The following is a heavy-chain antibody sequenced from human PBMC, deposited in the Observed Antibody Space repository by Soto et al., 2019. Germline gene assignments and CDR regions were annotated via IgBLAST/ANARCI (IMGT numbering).Heavy chain of an antibody. CDR1: GCTISDYY. D-gene: IGHD1-1*01. Sequence: EVQLVESGGGLVQPGGCLRLSCAAAGCTISDYYMDWVRQAPGMGLEWVARTRNKVNSYTTEYAASVKGRFTISRDGSENSVYLQMNSLKTEDTAVYYCARGGRTDWRYFDFWGPGTLVTVSS. V-gene: IGHV3-72*01. CDR3: ARGGRTDWRYFDF. J-gene: IGHJ4*02. CDR2: TRNKVNSYTT.